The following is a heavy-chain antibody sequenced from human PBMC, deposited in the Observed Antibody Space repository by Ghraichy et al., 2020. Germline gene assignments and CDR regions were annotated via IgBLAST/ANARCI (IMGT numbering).Heavy chain of an antibody. CDR1: GFTVFSNY. J-gene: IGHJ4*01. CDR3: ARVEGYSGPFDY. V-gene: IGHV3-53*01. D-gene: IGHD1-26*01. Sequence: LSLTCAASGFTVFSNYMSWVRQAPGKGLEFVSLIYTGGSTYYADSVKGRFTISRDDSKNTLYLQMNGLTDADTAVYYCARVEGYSGPFDYWGQEPWSPSPQ. CDR2: IYTGGST.